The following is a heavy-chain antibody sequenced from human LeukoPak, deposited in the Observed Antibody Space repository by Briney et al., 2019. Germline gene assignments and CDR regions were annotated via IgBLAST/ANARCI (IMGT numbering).Heavy chain of an antibody. CDR1: GGSTSCYY. D-gene: IGHD3-22*01. J-gene: IGHJ6*02. V-gene: IGHV4-59*08. Sequence: SGTLSLTCTVSGGSTSCYYRSCIRQPPGKGLECMGYIYYRGMTIDNPSLKSRVTISVDTSKNQFSLKLSSVTAADTAVYYCARHRHYYDSSGYYSRSDYYGMDVWGQGTTVTVSS. CDR2: IYYRGMT. CDR3: ARHRHYYDSSGYYSRSDYYGMDV.